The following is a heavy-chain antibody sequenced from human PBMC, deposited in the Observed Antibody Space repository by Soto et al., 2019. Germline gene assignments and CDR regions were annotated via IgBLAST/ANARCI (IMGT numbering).Heavy chain of an antibody. Sequence: GESLSLSCAASGFPFRSFFMHWVRQVPGAGLEWVSRISGDGGTISYANSVKSRFTISSDNANNNLYLQMNSLRDEDTAVYYLDGPDISGIAGFDSCGKATMVTLPS. V-gene: IGHV3-74*01. J-gene: IGHJ5*02. D-gene: IGHD1-20*01. CDR3: DGPDISGIAGFDS. CDR1: GFPFRSFF. CDR2: ISGDGGTI.